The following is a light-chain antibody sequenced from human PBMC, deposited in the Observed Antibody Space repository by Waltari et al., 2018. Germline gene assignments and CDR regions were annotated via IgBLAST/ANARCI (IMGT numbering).Light chain of an antibody. Sequence: SYELTQPPSVSVSPGQTASIPCSGANLGDKYACWYQQKPGQSPVLVIYQDSKRPSGIPERFSGSNSGNTATLTISGTQAMDEADYYCQAWDSSTHVVFGGGTKLTVL. CDR3: QAWDSSTHVV. V-gene: IGLV3-1*01. J-gene: IGLJ2*01. CDR2: QDS. CDR1: NLGDKY.